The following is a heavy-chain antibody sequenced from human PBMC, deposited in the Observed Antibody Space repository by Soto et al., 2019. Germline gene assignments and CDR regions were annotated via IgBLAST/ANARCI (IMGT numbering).Heavy chain of an antibody. D-gene: IGHD3-9*01. CDR3: ARGVERYFDWLLSRGQYYYYGMDV. V-gene: IGHV4-34*01. CDR1: GGSFSGYY. CDR2: INHSGST. Sequence: SETLSLTCAVYGGSFSGYYWSWIRQPPGKGLEWIGEINHSGSTNYNPSLKSRVTISVDTSKNQFSLKLSSVTAADTAVYYCARGVERYFDWLLSRGQYYYYGMDVWGQGTTVTLSS. J-gene: IGHJ6*02.